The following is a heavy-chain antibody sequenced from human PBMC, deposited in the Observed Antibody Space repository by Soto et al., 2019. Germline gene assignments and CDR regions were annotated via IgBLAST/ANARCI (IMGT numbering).Heavy chain of an antibody. CDR3: ARTIVGGVVHAFDF. Sequence: EVQLLESAGGLVQPGGSLRLSCAASGFTFSSYAMNWVRQAPGQGLEWVSTVSDSGGSTYYADSVQGRFTISRDNSKNTLFLHMNSLGAEDTAIYYCARTIVGGVVHAFDFWGQGTLVTVSS. CDR1: GFTFSSYA. J-gene: IGHJ4*02. D-gene: IGHD1-26*01. V-gene: IGHV3-23*01. CDR2: VSDSGGST.